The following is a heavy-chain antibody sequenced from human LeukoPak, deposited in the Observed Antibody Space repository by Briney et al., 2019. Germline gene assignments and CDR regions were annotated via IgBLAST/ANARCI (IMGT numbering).Heavy chain of an antibody. V-gene: IGHV3-53*01. CDR1: GFTVSSKF. CDR2: IYSGRTT. CDR3: ARNYLGVFDY. J-gene: IGHJ4*02. Sequence: PGGSLRLSCAASGFTVSSKFMSWVGQAPGKGLEWVALIYSGRTTYYADSVKGRFTISRDDSKNTVYLLMNSLRAEDTATYYCARNYLGVFDYWGQGTLVTVSS. D-gene: IGHD3-16*01.